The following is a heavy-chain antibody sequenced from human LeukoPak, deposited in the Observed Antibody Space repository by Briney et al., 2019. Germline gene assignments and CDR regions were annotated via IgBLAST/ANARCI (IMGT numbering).Heavy chain of an antibody. CDR1: GFTFSSYG. CDR2: IRYDGSNK. CDR3: AKDLRVVPAANDDDY. D-gene: IGHD2-2*01. J-gene: IGHJ4*02. Sequence: GGSLRLSCAASGFTFSSYGMLWVRQAPGKGLEWVAFIRYDGSNKYYADSVKGRFTISRDNSKNTLYLQMNSLRAEDTAVYYCAKDLRVVPAANDDDYWGQGTLVTVSS. V-gene: IGHV3-30*02.